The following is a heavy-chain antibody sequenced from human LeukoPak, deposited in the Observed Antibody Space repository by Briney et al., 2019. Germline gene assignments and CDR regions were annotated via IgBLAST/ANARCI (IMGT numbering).Heavy chain of an antibody. D-gene: IGHD6-19*01. CDR2: IIPIFGTA. CDR3: ARDTVSSGWYESVSFYY. Sequence: GASVKVSCKDSGYTFTSYGISWVRQAPGQGLEWMGGIIPIFGTANYAQKFQGRVTITADESTSTAYMELSSMRSEDTAVYYCARDTVSSGWYESVSFYYWGQGTLVTVSS. J-gene: IGHJ4*02. CDR1: GYTFTSYG. V-gene: IGHV1-69*13.